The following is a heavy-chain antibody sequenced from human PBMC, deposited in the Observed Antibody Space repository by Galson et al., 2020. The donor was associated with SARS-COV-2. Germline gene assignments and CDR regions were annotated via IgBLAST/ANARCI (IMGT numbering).Heavy chain of an antibody. Sequence: GGSLRLSCAASGFRFNDYAMHWVRQDPGKGLEWVSGINWNSGNIGYADSVRGRFTISRDNGKNSLYLQMNSLRAEDTALYYCVKDPDFDFWSGDEYLDYWGQGTLVTVAS. CDR2: INWNSGNI. CDR1: GFRFNDYA. V-gene: IGHV3-9*01. J-gene: IGHJ4*02. CDR3: VKDPDFDFWSGDEYLDY. D-gene: IGHD3-3*01.